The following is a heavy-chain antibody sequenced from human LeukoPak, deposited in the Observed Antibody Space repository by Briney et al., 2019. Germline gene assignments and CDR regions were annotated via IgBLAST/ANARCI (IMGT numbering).Heavy chain of an antibody. CDR1: GFTFSSYA. V-gene: IGHV3-30-3*01. D-gene: IGHD6-19*01. CDR2: ISYDGSNK. CDR3: ARAEGSSGWYYFDY. J-gene: IGHJ4*02. Sequence: PGGSLRLSCAASGFTFSSYAMHWVRQAPGKGLEGLAVISYDGSNKYYADSVKGRFTISRDNSKNTLYLQMNSLRAEDPAVYYCARAEGSSGWYYFDYWGQGTLVTVSS.